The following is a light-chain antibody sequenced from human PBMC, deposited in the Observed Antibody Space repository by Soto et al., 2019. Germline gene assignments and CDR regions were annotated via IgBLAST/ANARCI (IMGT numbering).Light chain of an antibody. CDR2: GVS. CDR1: STDVGHPYNY. Sequence: QPASVSGSPGQSITISCSGTSTDVGHPYNYVSWYQQYPGKAPKLLIFGVSNRPSGISGRFSGSKSGNTASLTISGLQPEDEADYYCMSYIASTTTHWILGGGTKVTVL. J-gene: IGLJ2*01. CDR3: MSYIASTTTHWI. V-gene: IGLV2-14*03.